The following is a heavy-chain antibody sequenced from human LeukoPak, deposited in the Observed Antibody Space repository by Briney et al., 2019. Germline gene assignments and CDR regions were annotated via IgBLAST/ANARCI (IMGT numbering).Heavy chain of an antibody. J-gene: IGHJ4*02. CDR1: GYTFTSYD. Sequence: ASVKVSCKASGYTFTSYDINWVRPATGQGLEWMGWMNTNSGNTGYAQKFQGRVTITRNTSISTAYMELNSLRSEDTAVYYCARARYSGSYRPLDYWGQGTLVTVSS. V-gene: IGHV1-8*03. D-gene: IGHD1-26*01. CDR2: MNTNSGNT. CDR3: ARARYSGSYRPLDY.